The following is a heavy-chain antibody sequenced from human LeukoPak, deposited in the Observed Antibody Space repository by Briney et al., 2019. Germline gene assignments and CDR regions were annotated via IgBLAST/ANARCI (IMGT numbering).Heavy chain of an antibody. Sequence: SETLSVTCTVSGGSISTSRHYWGWIRQPPGKGLEWIGNMYYSGSTYYNPSLKSRVTISVDTYKSRFSLKLSSVTAADTAVYYCAPPVTTRYYFDYWGQGTLVTVSS. J-gene: IGHJ4*02. D-gene: IGHD4-17*01. V-gene: IGHV4-39*01. CDR1: GGSISTSRHY. CDR2: MYYSGST. CDR3: APPVTTRYYFDY.